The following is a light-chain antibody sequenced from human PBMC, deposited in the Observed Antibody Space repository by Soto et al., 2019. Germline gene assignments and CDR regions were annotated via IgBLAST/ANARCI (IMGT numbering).Light chain of an antibody. J-gene: IGKJ1*01. Sequence: IFITQSPATLSVSPGERATLSCMASQSVSSNLAWYQQKPGQAPRLLIYGASTRATGIPARFSGSGSETEFTLTISSLQSEDFAVYFCQEYNNWPSWTFGQGTKVDIK. CDR2: GAS. V-gene: IGKV3-15*01. CDR3: QEYNNWPSWT. CDR1: QSVSSN.